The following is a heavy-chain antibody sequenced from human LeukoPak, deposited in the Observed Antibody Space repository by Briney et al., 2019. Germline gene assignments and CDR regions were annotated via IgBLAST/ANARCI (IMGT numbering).Heavy chain of an antibody. Sequence: SETLSLTCTVSGGSFSSYYWSWIRQPPGKGLEWVGYLFPSGSPSHNPSLKSRVTMSADTSKNQLSLKVTSVTAADTAAYYCARAVYGSGSHFFDFWGQGILVTVSS. CDR2: LFPSGSP. CDR3: ARAVYGSGSHFFDF. D-gene: IGHD3-10*01. CDR1: GGSFSSYY. J-gene: IGHJ4*02. V-gene: IGHV4-4*08.